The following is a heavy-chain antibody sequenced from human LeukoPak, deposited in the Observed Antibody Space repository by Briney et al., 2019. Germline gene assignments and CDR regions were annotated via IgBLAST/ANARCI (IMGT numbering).Heavy chain of an antibody. J-gene: IGHJ3*01. V-gene: IGHV3-21*01. CDR1: GFIFSSYA. Sequence: PGGSLRLSCAASGFIFSSYAMNWVRQAPGKGLEWVLSISDSGSYIHYADSMKGRFTISRDNAKKSVYLHMSRLRAEDTAVYYCARGLGSGDYVANAFDFWGRGTTVSVS. CDR3: ARGLGSGDYVANAFDF. D-gene: IGHD4-17*01. CDR2: ISDSGSYI.